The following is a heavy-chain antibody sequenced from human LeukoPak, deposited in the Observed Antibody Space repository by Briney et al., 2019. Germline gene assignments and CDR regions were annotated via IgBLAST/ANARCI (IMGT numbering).Heavy chain of an antibody. J-gene: IGHJ4*02. CDR1: GGSISSYY. V-gene: IGHV4-4*07. CDR2: IYTDGCT. Sequence: SDTLSLTCTVSGGSISSYYWGWIRQPAGKGLEWLGRIYTDGCTNYNPSLRRRISMSVDLSANQFTLRLSSVTAADTAIYYCARDHNEYDFLSDAYLGYFDYWGQGALVTVSS. D-gene: IGHD3-3*01. CDR3: ARDHNEYDFLSDAYLGYFDY.